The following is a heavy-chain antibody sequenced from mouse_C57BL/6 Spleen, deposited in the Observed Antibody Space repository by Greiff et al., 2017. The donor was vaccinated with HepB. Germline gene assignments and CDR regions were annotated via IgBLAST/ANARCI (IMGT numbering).Heavy chain of an antibody. J-gene: IGHJ2*01. CDR2: IDPETGGT. V-gene: IGHV1-15*01. CDR1: GYTFTDYE. CDR3: TRSFITTVVASFDY. D-gene: IGHD1-1*01. Sequence: VQLVESGAELVRPGASVTLSCKASGYTFTDYEMHWVKQTPVHGLEWIGAIDPETGGTAYNQKFKGKAILTADKSSSTAYMELRSLTSEDSAVYYCTRSFITTVVASFDYWGQGTTLTVSS.